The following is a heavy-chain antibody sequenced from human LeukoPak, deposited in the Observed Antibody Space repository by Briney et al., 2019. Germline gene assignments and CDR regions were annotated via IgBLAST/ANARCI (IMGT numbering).Heavy chain of an antibody. D-gene: IGHD3-22*01. CDR2: INPNSGGT. CDR1: GYTFTAYY. Sequence: GASVKVSCKVSGYTFTAYYIHWVRQAPGQGLEWMGWINPNSGGTKYAQKFKVRVTLTRDTSINTAYMELSGLRSDDTALYYCARVGHYDNSNYADDVFDFWGQGTMVTVSS. J-gene: IGHJ3*01. CDR3: ARVGHYDNSNYADDVFDF. V-gene: IGHV1-2*02.